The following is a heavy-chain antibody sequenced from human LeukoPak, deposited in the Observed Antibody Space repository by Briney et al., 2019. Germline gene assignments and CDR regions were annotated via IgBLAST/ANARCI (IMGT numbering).Heavy chain of an antibody. J-gene: IGHJ5*01. V-gene: IGHV4-59*08. CDR2: IHYSGSS. CDR3: ALAPNSNWFDF. D-gene: IGHD2-8*01. Sequence: SETLSLTCTVSGDSTSNFYWNWIRQSPGKGLEWIGNIHYSGSSVYNPSLKSRGTISIDTSRRQFFLKLNSVTAADTAVYFCALAPNSNWFDFWGPGTLVTGSS. CDR1: GDSTSNFY.